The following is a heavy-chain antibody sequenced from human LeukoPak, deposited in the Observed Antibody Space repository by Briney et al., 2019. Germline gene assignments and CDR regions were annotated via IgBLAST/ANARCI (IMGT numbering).Heavy chain of an antibody. CDR3: ASGHLIAAAGKFDY. CDR2: INPNSGGT. Sequence: ASVKVSCKASGYAFTGYYMHWVRQAPGQGLEWMGWINPNSGGTNYAQKFQGRVTMTRDTSISTAYMELSRLRSDDTAVYYCASGHLIAAAGKFDYWGQGTLVTVSS. D-gene: IGHD6-13*01. J-gene: IGHJ4*02. CDR1: GYAFTGYY. V-gene: IGHV1-2*02.